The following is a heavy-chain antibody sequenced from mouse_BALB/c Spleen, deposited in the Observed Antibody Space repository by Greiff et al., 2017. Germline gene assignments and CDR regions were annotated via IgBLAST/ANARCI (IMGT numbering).Heavy chain of an antibody. V-gene: IGHV5-12-1*01. CDR3: ARDPGYYGSTNYFDY. J-gene: IGHJ2*01. Sequence: EVQRVESGGGLVKPGGSLKLSCAASGFAFSSYDMSWVRQTPEKRLEWVAYISSGGGSTYYPDSVKGRFTISRDNAKNTLYLQMSSLKSEDTAMYYCARDPGYYGSTNYFDYWGQGTTLTVSS. CDR1: GFAFSSYD. CDR2: ISSGGGST. D-gene: IGHD1-1*01.